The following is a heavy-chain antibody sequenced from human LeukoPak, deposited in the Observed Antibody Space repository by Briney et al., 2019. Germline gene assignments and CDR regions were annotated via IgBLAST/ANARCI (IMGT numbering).Heavy chain of an antibody. Sequence: SETLSLTCAVYGGSFSGYYWSWIRQPPGKGLEWIGEINHSGGTNYNPSLRSRVTISVDPSKNQFSLKLSSVTDADTAVYYCARAGLVVVIPTDNPRPYYYMDVWGKGTTVTVSS. CDR1: GGSFSGYY. CDR2: INHSGGT. J-gene: IGHJ6*03. D-gene: IGHD3-22*01. CDR3: ARAGLVVVIPTDNPRPYYYMDV. V-gene: IGHV4-34*01.